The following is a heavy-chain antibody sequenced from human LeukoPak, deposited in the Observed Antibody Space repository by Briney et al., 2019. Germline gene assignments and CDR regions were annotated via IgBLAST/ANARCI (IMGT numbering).Heavy chain of an antibody. CDR2: ISSGGSST. J-gene: IGHJ4*02. D-gene: IGHD3-10*01. Sequence: GGSLRLSCVTSGFTFSSFEMSWVRQAPGKGLEWISYISSGGSSTYYADSVKGRFTISRDSATKTLFLQMNSLGGADTALYYCASPRNILRGGPLDSWGKGTLVTVSS. V-gene: IGHV3-48*03. CDR1: GFTFSSFE. CDR3: ASPRNILRGGPLDS.